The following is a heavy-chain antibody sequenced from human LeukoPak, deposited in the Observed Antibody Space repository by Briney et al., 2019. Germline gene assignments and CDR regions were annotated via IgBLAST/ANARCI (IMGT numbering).Heavy chain of an antibody. CDR3: ARSPHVWNPRRPSYYFDY. V-gene: IGHV4-39*07. Sequence: SETLSLTCTVSGGSISSSSYYWGWIRQPPGKGLEWIGEINHSGSTNYNPSLKSRVTISVDTSKNQFSLKLSSVTAADTAVYYCARSPHVWNPRRPSYYFDYWGQGTLVTVSS. D-gene: IGHD1-1*01. CDR2: INHSGST. J-gene: IGHJ4*02. CDR1: GGSISSSSYY.